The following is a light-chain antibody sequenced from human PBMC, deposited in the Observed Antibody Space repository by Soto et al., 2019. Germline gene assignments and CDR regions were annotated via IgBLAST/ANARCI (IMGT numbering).Light chain of an antibody. V-gene: IGLV2-8*01. Sequence: QSALTQPPSASGSPGQSVTISCTGTSSDVGAYNYVSWYQHHPGKAPILMIYDVSNPPSGVPYRFSGSKSGNTATLTVSGLQAEDEGDYYPIPYAGSNNLGVFGTGTKLTVL. J-gene: IGLJ1*01. CDR3: IPYAGSNNLGV. CDR1: SSDVGAYNY. CDR2: DVS.